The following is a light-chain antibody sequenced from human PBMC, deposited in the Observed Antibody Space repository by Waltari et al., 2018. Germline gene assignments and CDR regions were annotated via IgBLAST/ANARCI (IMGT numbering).Light chain of an antibody. CDR3: QQTSSWPLT. Sequence: EIVFTQSPATLSLSPGQRATLSCRASQSVSTNLGWYQQKLGQPPRLLIYDTSNRATGIPDRFSASGFGTDFTLTISSLEPEDFAVYFCQQTSSWPLTFGGGTKVEIK. J-gene: IGKJ4*01. CDR1: QSVSTN. V-gene: IGKV3-11*01. CDR2: DTS.